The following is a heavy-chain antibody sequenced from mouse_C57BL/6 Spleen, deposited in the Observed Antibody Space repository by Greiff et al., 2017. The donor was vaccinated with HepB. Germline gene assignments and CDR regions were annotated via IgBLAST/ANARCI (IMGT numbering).Heavy chain of an antibody. Sequence: VQRVESGTELVKPGASVKLSCKASGYTFTSYWMHWVKQRPGQGLEWIGNINPSNGGTNYNEKFKSKATLTVDKSSSTAYMQLSSLTSEDSAVYYCARGGILRSYYFDYWGQGTTLTVSS. J-gene: IGHJ2*01. CDR1: GYTFTSYW. V-gene: IGHV1-53*01. CDR3: ARGGILRSYYFDY. CDR2: INPSNGGT. D-gene: IGHD1-1*01.